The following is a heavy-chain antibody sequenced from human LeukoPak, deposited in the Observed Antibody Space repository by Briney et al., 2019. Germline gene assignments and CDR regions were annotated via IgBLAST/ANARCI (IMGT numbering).Heavy chain of an antibody. J-gene: IGHJ4*02. CDR3: AREAYYDSSGYYRLVY. CDR2: MNPNSGNT. CDR1: GYTFTSYD. D-gene: IGHD3-22*01. Sequence: ASVKVSCKASGYTFTSYDINWVRQATGQGLEWMGWMNPNSGNTGYAQKFQGRVTMTRNTSISTAYMELSSLRSDDTAVYYCAREAYYDSSGYYRLVYWGQGTLVTVSS. V-gene: IGHV1-8*01.